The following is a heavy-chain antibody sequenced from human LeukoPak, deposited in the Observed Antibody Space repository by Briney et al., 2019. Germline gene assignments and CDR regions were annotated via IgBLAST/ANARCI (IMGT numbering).Heavy chain of an antibody. V-gene: IGHV4-59*08. CDR2: IYYSGST. CDR3: ARHCSGCSCYQGNYFDY. D-gene: IGHD2-15*01. Sequence: SETLSLTCTVAGGSISSYYWSWSRQPPGKGLEWIGYIYYSGSTNYNPSLKSRVTISVDTSKNQFSLKLSSVTAADTAVYYCARHCSGCSCYQGNYFDYWGQGTLVTVSS. J-gene: IGHJ4*02. CDR1: GGSISSYY.